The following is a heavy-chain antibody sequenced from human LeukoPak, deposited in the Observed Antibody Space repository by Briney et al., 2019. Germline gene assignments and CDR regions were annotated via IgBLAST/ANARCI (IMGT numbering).Heavy chain of an antibody. CDR1: GGSFSGYY. CDR2: INHSGST. V-gene: IGHV4-34*01. CDR3: ARHVGRGWHRVTFAY. D-gene: IGHD6-19*01. Sequence: SETLSLTCAVYGGSFSGYYWSWIRQRPVKGLEWIGEINHSGSTTYNPSLKSRVTISVDTSKNQFSLKLSSVTAADTAVYYCARHVGRGWHRVTFAYWGQGTLVTVSS. J-gene: IGHJ4*02.